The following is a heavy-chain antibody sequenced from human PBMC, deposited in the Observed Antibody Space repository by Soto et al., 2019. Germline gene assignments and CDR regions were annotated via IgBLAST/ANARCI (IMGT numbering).Heavy chain of an antibody. J-gene: IGHJ4*02. V-gene: IGHV4-39*01. CDR3: ARTSSGYYTKHYFDY. CDR2: IYYSGST. Sequence: LSLTCTVSGGSISSSSYYWGWIRQPPGKGLEWIGSIYYSGSTYYNPSLKSRVTISVDTSKNQFSLKLSSVTAADTAVYYCARTSSGYYTKHYFDYWGQGTLV. D-gene: IGHD3-3*01. CDR1: GGSISSSSYY.